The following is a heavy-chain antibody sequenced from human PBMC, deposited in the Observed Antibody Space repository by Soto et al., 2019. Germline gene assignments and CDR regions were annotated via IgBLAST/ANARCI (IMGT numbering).Heavy chain of an antibody. CDR3: ARVGTVGATGQAYYFDY. CDR2: IYYSGST. J-gene: IGHJ4*02. Sequence: SETLSLTCTVSGGSIRSYYWSWIRQHPGKGLEWIGYIYYSGSTNYNPSLKSRVTISVDTSKNQFSLKLSSVTAADTAVYYCARVGTVGATGQAYYFDYWGQGTLVTVSS. CDR1: GGSIRSYY. D-gene: IGHD1-26*01. V-gene: IGHV4-59*01.